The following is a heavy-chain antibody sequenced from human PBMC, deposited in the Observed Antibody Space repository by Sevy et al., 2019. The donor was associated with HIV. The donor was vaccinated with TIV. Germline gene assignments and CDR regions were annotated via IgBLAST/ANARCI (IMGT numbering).Heavy chain of an antibody. CDR2: ISYDGSNK. J-gene: IGHJ3*02. D-gene: IGHD3-22*01. CDR3: ARDWGPNQDYYDSSGYYSGAFDI. CDR1: GFTFSSYA. Sequence: GGSLRLSCAASGFTFSSYAMHWVRQAPGKGLEWVAVISYDGSNKYYADSVKGRFTISRDNSKNTLYLQMNSLRAEDTAVYYCARDWGPNQDYYDSSGYYSGAFDIWGQGTTVTVSS. V-gene: IGHV3-30*04.